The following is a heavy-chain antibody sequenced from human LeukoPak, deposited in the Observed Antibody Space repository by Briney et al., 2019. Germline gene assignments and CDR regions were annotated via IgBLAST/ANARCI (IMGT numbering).Heavy chain of an antibody. CDR3: TTPTNCGLVLRDFDI. D-gene: IGHD7-27*01. CDR2: FKSKTDGGTT. Sequence: KTGGSLRLSCAASGFTFSNAWMSWVRQAPGKGLEWVGRFKSKTDGGTTDYGAPVKGRFTISRDDSKNTLYLEMNSLKIEDTAVYYCTTPTNCGLVLRDFDIWGQGTMVTVSS. V-gene: IGHV3-15*01. CDR1: GFTFSNAW. J-gene: IGHJ3*02.